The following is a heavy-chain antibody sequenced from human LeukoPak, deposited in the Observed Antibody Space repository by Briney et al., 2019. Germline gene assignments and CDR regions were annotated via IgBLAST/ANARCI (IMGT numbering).Heavy chain of an antibody. V-gene: IGHV4-30-2*01. Sequence: LRLSCAASGFTFSSYSMNWVRQAPGKGLEWIGYIYHSGSTYYNPSLKSRVTISVDRSKNQFSLKLSSVTAADTAVYYCARVSYYYYGMDVWGQGTTVTVSS. CDR3: ARVSYYYYGMDV. CDR1: GFTFSSYS. CDR2: IYHSGST. J-gene: IGHJ6*02.